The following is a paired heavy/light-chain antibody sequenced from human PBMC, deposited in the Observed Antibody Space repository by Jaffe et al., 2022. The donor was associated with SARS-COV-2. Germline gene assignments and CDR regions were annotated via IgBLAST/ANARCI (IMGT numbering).Light chain of an antibody. V-gene: IGKV2-28*01. Sequence: DIVMTQSPLSLPVTPGEPASISCRSSRSLLHSNGYNYLDWYLQKPGQSPQLLIYLASNRASGVPDRFSGSGSGTDFTLKISRVEAEDVGVYYCMQALQTPPWTFGQGTKVEIK. CDR3: MQALQTPPWT. CDR1: RSLLHSNGYNY. CDR2: LAS. J-gene: IGKJ1*01.
Heavy chain of an antibody. CDR2: ISWDGGTT. V-gene: IGHV3-43*01. CDR1: GFTFDDYT. D-gene: IGHD6-19*01. J-gene: IGHJ4*02. Sequence: EVQLVESGGVVVQPGGSLRLSCAASGFTFDDYTMHWVRLAPGRGLEWVSLISWDGGTTYYADSVKGRFIISRDNSKNSLYLQMNSLRTEDTGLYYCTKERYLLAVAGTGILGGDFDYWGQGTLVTVSS. CDR3: TKERYLLAVAGTGILGGDFDY.